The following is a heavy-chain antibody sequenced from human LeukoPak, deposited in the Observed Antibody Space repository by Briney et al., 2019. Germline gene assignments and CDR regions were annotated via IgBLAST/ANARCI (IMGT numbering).Heavy chain of an antibody. CDR1: GFTFSSYA. V-gene: IGHV3-23*01. Sequence: GGSLRLSCAPSGFTFSSYAMSWVRQAPGRGLEWVSAISVSGGSTYYADSVKGRFTISRDNSKNTLYLQMNSLRAEDTAVYYCAKGSGFMVRGVPLDYWGQGTLVTVSS. CDR3: AKGSGFMVRGVPLDY. CDR2: ISVSGGST. J-gene: IGHJ4*02. D-gene: IGHD3-10*01.